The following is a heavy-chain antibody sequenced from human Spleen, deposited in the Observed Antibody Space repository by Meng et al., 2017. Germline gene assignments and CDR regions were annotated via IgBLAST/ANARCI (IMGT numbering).Heavy chain of an antibody. CDR2: ISSSSSYI. CDR1: GFTFSSYN. V-gene: IGHV3-21*01. D-gene: IGHD1-1*01. J-gene: IGHJ6*02. Sequence: GGSLRLSCVASGFTFSSYNMNWVRQAPGKGLEWVSSISSSSSYIHYADSVKGRFTISRDNADNSLFLQMNSLKAEDTAVYYCARDGAQNWNYYYGMDVWGQGTTVTVSS. CDR3: ARDGAQNWNYYYGMDV.